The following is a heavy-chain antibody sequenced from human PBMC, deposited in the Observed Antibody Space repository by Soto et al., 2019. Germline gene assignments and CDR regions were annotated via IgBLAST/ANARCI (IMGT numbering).Heavy chain of an antibody. J-gene: IGHJ4*02. V-gene: IGHV1-46*03. CDR3: ARGYDFWSGPTLGYYFDY. D-gene: IGHD3-3*01. CDR2: INPSGGST. CDR1: GYTFTSYY. Sequence: ASGKVSCKGSGYTFTSYYMHWVRQAPGPGLEWMGIINPSGGSTSYAQKFQGRVTMTRDTSTSTVYMELSSLRSEDTAVYYCARGYDFWSGPTLGYYFDYWGQGTLVTVSS.